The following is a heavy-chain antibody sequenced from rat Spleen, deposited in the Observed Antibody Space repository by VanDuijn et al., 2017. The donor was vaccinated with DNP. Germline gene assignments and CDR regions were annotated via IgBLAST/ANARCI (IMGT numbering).Heavy chain of an antibody. V-gene: IGHV5S10*01. CDR3: ATHMYIRHYYFSTFDY. CDR1: GFTFSDYN. Sequence: EVQLVESGGGLVQPGRSLKLSCAASGFTFSDYNMAWVRQAPKKGLEWVTTIIYDGGRTYFRDSVKGRVTISRDNVKSILYLQMDSLMSEDTATYYCATHMYIRHYYFSTFDYWGQGVVVTVSS. J-gene: IGHJ2*01. D-gene: IGHD1-6*01. CDR2: IIYDGGRT.